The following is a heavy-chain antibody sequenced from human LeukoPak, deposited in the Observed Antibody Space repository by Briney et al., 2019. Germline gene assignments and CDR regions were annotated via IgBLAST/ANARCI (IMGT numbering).Heavy chain of an antibody. J-gene: IGHJ4*02. Sequence: GGSLRLSCAASGFTFSSYNMNWVRQAPGKGLEWVSYITSSSSTIYYADSVKGRFTISRDNAKNSLFLQMNSLRDEDTAVYYCARYMYYGDYEIDYWGQGTLVTVSS. V-gene: IGHV3-48*02. D-gene: IGHD4-17*01. CDR3: ARYMYYGDYEIDY. CDR1: GFTFSSYN. CDR2: ITSSSSTI.